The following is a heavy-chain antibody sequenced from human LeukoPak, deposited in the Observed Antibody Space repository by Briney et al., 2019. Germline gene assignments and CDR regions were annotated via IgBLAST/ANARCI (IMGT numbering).Heavy chain of an antibody. CDR2: ISRSGSTI. V-gene: IGHV3-48*03. D-gene: IGHD3-10*02. Sequence: PGGSLRLSCAASGFTFSSYEMNWVRQAPGKGLEWVSYISRSGSTIYYADSVQGRFTISRDNAKNSLYLQMNSLRAEDTAVYYCAELGITMIGGVWGKGTTVTISS. J-gene: IGHJ6*04. CDR1: GFTFSSYE. CDR3: AELGITMIGGV.